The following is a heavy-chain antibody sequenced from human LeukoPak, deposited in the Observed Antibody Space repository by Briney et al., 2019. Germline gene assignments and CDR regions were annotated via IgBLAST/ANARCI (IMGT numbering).Heavy chain of an antibody. J-gene: IGHJ4*02. CDR2: ISSSSSYI. D-gene: IGHD2-15*01. Sequence: GGSLRLSCAASGFTFSSYSMNWVRQAPGKGLEGVSAISSSSSYIYYADSVKGRFTISRDNAKNSLYLQMNSLRVDDTAVYFCARRDIVVVSASDYWGQGTLVTVSS. V-gene: IGHV3-21*04. CDR3: ARRDIVVVSASDY. CDR1: GFTFSSYS.